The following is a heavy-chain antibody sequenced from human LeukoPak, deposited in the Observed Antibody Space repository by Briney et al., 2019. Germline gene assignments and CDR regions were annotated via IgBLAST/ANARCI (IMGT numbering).Heavy chain of an antibody. CDR2: MNPNSGHT. D-gene: IGHD3-22*01. Sequence: ASVKVSCKASGYTFTSHDVNWLRQATGQGLEWLGWMNPNSGHTGFAQKFQGRVTITVDKSTSTAYMELSSLRSEDTAVYYCAREDYYDSSGYSYWGQGTLVTVSS. J-gene: IGHJ4*02. CDR1: GYTFTSHD. V-gene: IGHV1-8*01. CDR3: AREDYYDSSGYSY.